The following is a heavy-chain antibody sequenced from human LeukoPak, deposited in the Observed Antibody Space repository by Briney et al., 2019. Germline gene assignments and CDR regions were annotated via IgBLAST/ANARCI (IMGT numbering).Heavy chain of an antibody. V-gene: IGHV4-39*01. D-gene: IGHD3-10*01. CDR1: GGSISSSSYY. Sequence: SETLSLTCTVSGGSISSSSYYWGWLRPPPGKGLKWIGSIYYSGSTYYNPSPKSRVTISVDTSKNQFSLKLSSGTAADTAVYYCARRGVGRTIGWFDPWGQGTLVTVSS. CDR2: IYYSGST. CDR3: ARRGVGRTIGWFDP. J-gene: IGHJ5*02.